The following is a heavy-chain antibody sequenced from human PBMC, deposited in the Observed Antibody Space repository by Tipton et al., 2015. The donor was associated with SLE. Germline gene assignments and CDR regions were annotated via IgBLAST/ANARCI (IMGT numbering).Heavy chain of an antibody. V-gene: IGHV4-59*12. D-gene: IGHD1-26*01. CDR3: AKDEGAMSEYFDF. CDR1: GTSISGYY. Sequence: TLSLTCTVSGTSISGYYWNWIRQSPGRGLEWVGYISYSGNTNYNPSLKRRVTISKDNSKNTLYLQLNSLRDEDTAIYYCAKDEGAMSEYFDFWGQGTLVTVSS. J-gene: IGHJ4*02. CDR2: ISYSGNT.